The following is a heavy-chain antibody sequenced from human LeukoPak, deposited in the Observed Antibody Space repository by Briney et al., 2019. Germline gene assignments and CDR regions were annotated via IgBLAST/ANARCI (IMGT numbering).Heavy chain of an antibody. CDR3: ARVSRRYSSGWYPLYYFDY. CDR2: IYYSGST. D-gene: IGHD6-19*01. J-gene: IGHJ4*02. CDR1: GGSISSYY. Sequence: PSETLSLTCTVSGGSISSYYLSWIRQPPGKGLEWIGYIYYSGSTNYNPSPKSRVTISVDTSKNQFSLKLSSVTAADTAVYYCARVSRRYSSGWYPLYYFDYWGQGTLVTVSS. V-gene: IGHV4-59*01.